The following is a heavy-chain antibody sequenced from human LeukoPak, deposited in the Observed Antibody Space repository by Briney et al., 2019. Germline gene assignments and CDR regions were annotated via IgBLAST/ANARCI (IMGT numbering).Heavy chain of an antibody. CDR2: IPYDGSNK. J-gene: IGHJ5*01. CDR3: ARAVLATKSEHWFDS. CDR1: GFTFSTYA. Sequence: GGSLRLSCAAPGFTFSTYAMHWVRQAPGKGLEWVAVIPYDGSNKYYADSVKGRFTISRENSKNRLYLQMNSLRAEDTAVYYCARAVLATKSEHWFDSWGQGTLVTVSS. V-gene: IGHV3-30*04. D-gene: IGHD2-8*01.